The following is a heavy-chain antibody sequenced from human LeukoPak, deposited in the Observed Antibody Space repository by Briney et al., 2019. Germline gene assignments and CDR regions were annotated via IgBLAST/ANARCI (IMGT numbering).Heavy chain of an antibody. CDR2: ISAYNGNT. V-gene: IGHV1-18*01. CDR3: ARDSPTTDYYYDSSGYSQPPFPNNPFDY. J-gene: IGHJ4*02. D-gene: IGHD3-22*01. CDR1: GYTFTSYG. Sequence: ASVKVSCKASGYTFTSYGISWVRQAPGQGLEWMGWISAYNGNTNYAQKLQGRVTMTTDTSTSTAYMELRSLRSDDTAVYYCARDSPTTDYYYDSSGYSQPPFPNNPFDYWGQGTLVTVSS.